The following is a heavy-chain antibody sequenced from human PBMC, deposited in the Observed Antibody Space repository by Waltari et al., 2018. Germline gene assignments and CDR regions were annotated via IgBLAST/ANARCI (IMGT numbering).Heavy chain of an antibody. CDR2: IMPDISET. V-gene: IGHV1-69*02. J-gene: IGHJ6*02. Sequence: QVQLVQSGAEAKKPGSSVRVSCLAFGCTFTSDIVNWVRQAPGQGLEWMGRIMPDISETKYAVKFQGRITITADQSTGTVYMEVRSLRSDDTAVYYCAGGDGGYYYHKMDVWGQGTTVTVSS. CDR1: GCTFTSDI. CDR3: AGGDGGYYYHKMDV. D-gene: IGHD3-22*01.